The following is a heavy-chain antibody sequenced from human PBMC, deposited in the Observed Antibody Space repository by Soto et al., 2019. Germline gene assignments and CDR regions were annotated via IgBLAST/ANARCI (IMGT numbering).Heavy chain of an antibody. J-gene: IGHJ4*02. V-gene: IGHV4-59*01. CDR2: IYYSGST. D-gene: IGHD3-16*01. Sequence: QVQLQESGPGLVKPSETLSLTCTVSGGSISSYYWSWIRQPPGKGLEWIGYIYYSGSTNYNPSLKSRVTISVDTSKNQFSRKLSYVTAADTAVYYCGRGGSGWGIFDYWGQGTLVTVSS. CDR1: GGSISSYY. CDR3: GRGGSGWGIFDY.